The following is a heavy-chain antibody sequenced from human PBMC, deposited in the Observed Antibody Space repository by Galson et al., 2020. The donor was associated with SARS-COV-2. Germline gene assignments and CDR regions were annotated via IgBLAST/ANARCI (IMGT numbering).Heavy chain of an antibody. Sequence: SETLSLTCTVSGGSISSSSYYWGWIRQPPGKGLEWIGTIYHSGGHIYYSGNTYYTPSLKSRVTLSVDTSKNQFSLKLSSVTAADTAVYYCARQTAYYGSGNYFGYWGQGTLVTVSS. V-gene: IGHV4-39*01. CDR1: GGSISSSSYY. CDR2: IYHSGGHIYYSGNT. D-gene: IGHD3-10*01. CDR3: ARQTAYYGSGNYFGY. J-gene: IGHJ4*02.